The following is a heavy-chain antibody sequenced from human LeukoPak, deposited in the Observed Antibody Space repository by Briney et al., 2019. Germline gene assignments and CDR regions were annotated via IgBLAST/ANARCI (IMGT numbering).Heavy chain of an antibody. J-gene: IGHJ2*01. CDR2: IYYSGSP. D-gene: IGHD3-10*01. V-gene: IGHV4-39*01. Sequence: SETLSLTCTVSGGSISSSSSYWGWIRQPPGKGLEWIGSIYYSGSPYYNPSLKSRVTISVDTSKNQFSLKLSSMTAADTAVYYCARGKYYYGSGTYYTRSYDWYFDLWGRGTLVTVSS. CDR1: GGSISSSSSY. CDR3: ARGKYYYGSGTYYTRSYDWYFDL.